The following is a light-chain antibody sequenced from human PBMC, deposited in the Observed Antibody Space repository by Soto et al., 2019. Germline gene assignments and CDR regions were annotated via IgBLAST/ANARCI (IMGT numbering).Light chain of an antibody. CDR3: CSYAGSSTLL. J-gene: IGLJ2*01. V-gene: IGLV2-23*01. CDR2: EGS. Sequence: QSALTQPASVSGSPGQSITISCTGTSSDVGGYNLVSWYQQHPGKTPKLMIYEGSKRPSGVSNRFSGSKSGNTASLTISGLQAEDEADYDCCSYAGSSTLLFGGGTKLTVL. CDR1: SSDVGGYNL.